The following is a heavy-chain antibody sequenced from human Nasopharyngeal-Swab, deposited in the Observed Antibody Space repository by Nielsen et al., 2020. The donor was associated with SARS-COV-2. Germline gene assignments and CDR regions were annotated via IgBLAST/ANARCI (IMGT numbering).Heavy chain of an antibody. CDR3: AISSGYYYPGFDY. Sequence: GGSLKISGAAFGFTFSDYYRSWIRQAPGKGLEWVSYISSSGSTIYYADSVKGRFTISRDNAKNSLYLQMNSLRAEDTAVYYCAISSGYYYPGFDYWGQGTLVTVSS. D-gene: IGHD3-22*01. CDR2: ISSSGSTI. CDR1: GFTFSDYY. J-gene: IGHJ4*02. V-gene: IGHV3-11*01.